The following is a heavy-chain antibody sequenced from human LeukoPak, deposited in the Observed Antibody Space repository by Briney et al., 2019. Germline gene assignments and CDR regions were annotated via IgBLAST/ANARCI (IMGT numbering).Heavy chain of an antibody. CDR2: ISAYNGGP. J-gene: IGHJ4*02. CDR1: GYTFTSYG. CDR3: ARDGPGYSTSWYHY. D-gene: IGHD6-13*01. Sequence: GGAVKVSCKASGYTFTSYGISWVRQAPGQGLEWMGWISAYNGGPTYAQKLQGRVTMTTDTSTSTAYMELRSLRSDDTAVYYCARDGPGYSTSWYHYWGEGTLVT. V-gene: IGHV1-18*01.